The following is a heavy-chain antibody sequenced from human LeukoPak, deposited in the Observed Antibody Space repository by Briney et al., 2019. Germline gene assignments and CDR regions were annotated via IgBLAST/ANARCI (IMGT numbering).Heavy chain of an antibody. D-gene: IGHD1-26*01. J-gene: IGHJ5*02. CDR1: GFTFSSYA. CDR2: ISCDGSNK. Sequence: PGGSLRLSCAASGFTFSSYAMHWVRQAPGKGLEWVAVISCDGSNKYYADSVKGRFTISRDNSKNTLYLQMNSLRAEDTAVYYCTRDVSGSYYPSWFDPWGQGTLVTVSS. V-gene: IGHV3-30*04. CDR3: TRDVSGSYYPSWFDP.